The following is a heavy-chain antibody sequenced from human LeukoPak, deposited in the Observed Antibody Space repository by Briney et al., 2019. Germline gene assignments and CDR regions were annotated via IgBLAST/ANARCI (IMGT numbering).Heavy chain of an antibody. CDR1: GGSISSYY. CDR3: ARRLRPGSYDDY. D-gene: IGHD1-26*01. J-gene: IGHJ4*02. V-gene: IGHV4-59*08. CDR2: IYYSGST. Sequence: SETLSLTCTVSGGSISSYYWSWIRQPPGKGLEWIGYIYYSGSTNYNPSLKSRVTISVDTSKNQFSLKLSSVTAADPAVYYCARRLRPGSYDDYWGQGTLVTVSS.